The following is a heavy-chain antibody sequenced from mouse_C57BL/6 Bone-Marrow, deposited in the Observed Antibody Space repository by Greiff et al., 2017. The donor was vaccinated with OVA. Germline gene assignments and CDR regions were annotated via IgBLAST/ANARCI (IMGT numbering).Heavy chain of an antibody. Sequence: EVMLVESGGGLVKPGGSLKLSCAASGFTFSSYAMSWVRQTPEKRLEWVATISDGGSYTYYPDNVKGRFTISRDNAKNNLYLQMSHLKSEDTAMYYCASPVFWFAYWGQGTLVTVSA. CDR1: GFTFSSYA. V-gene: IGHV5-4*03. J-gene: IGHJ3*01. CDR2: ISDGGSYT. CDR3: ASPVFWFAY.